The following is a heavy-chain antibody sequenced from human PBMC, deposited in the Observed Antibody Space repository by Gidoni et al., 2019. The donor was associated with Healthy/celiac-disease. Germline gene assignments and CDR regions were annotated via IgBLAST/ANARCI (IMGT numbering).Heavy chain of an antibody. Sequence: QVQLQESGPGLVKPSETLSLTCTVSGGSISSYYWSWIRQPPGKGLEWIGYIYYSGSTNYNPSLKSRVTISVDTSKNQFSLKLSSVTAADTAVYYCARAGIAARMLFDYWGQGTLVTVSS. J-gene: IGHJ4*02. CDR1: GGSISSYY. CDR3: ARAGIAARMLFDY. V-gene: IGHV4-59*01. CDR2: IYYSGST. D-gene: IGHD6-6*01.